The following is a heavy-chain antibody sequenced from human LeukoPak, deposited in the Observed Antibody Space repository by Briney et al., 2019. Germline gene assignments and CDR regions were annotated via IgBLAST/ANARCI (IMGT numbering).Heavy chain of an antibody. CDR2: IKQDGSEK. CDR1: EFNFRNYW. J-gene: IGHJ6*02. CDR3: ARFLDYYYGMDV. V-gene: IGHV3-7*03. Sequence: PGGSLRLSCVVSEFNFRNYWMSWVRQTPGKGLEWVANIKQDGSEKYYVDSVKGRFTISRDNAKNSLNLQMNSLRAEDTAVYYCARFLDYYYGMDVWGQGTTVTVSS.